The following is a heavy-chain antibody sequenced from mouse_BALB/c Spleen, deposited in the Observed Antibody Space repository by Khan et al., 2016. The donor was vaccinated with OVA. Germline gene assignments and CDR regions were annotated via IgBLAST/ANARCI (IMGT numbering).Heavy chain of an antibody. CDR2: IAPSDSHT. Sequence: VQLQQPGTELVKPGASVKLSCKASGYTFTSYWMHWVKRRPGQGLEWIGEIAPSDSHTNYNPEFNGKATLTVDKSSNTAYLQLSSLTSEAPPVSYCERSYGYGSSTGFGDWGQGTRVTVSA. CDR3: ERSYGYGSSTGFGD. J-gene: IGHJ3*01. D-gene: IGHD1-1*01. CDR1: GYTFTSYW. V-gene: IGHV1-69*02.